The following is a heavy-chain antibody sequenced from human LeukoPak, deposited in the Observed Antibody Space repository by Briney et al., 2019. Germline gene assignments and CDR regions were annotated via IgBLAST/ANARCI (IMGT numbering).Heavy chain of an antibody. V-gene: IGHV3-20*04. J-gene: IGHJ4*02. CDR3: ARQYYYDSSGYPEWFDY. CDR2: INWNGGST. D-gene: IGHD3-22*01. Sequence: PSETLPLTCAVYGGSFSGYYWSWVRQAPGKGLEWVSGINWNGGSTGYADSVKGRFTISRDNAKNSLYLQMNSLRAEDTALYYCARQYYYDSSGYPEWFDYWGQGTLVTVSS. CDR1: GGSFSGYY.